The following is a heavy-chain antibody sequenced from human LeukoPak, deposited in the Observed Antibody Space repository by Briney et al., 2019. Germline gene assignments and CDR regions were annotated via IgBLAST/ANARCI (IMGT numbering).Heavy chain of an antibody. J-gene: IGHJ4*02. Sequence: GGSLRLSCAASGFTFSSYGMPWVGQAPGKGLEWVAFIRYDGSNKYYADSVKGRFTISRDNSKNTLYLQMNSLRAEDTAVYYCAKDRYYDIPFDYWGQGTLVTVSS. CDR1: GFTFSSYG. CDR2: IRYDGSNK. CDR3: AKDRYYDIPFDY. V-gene: IGHV3-30*02. D-gene: IGHD3-9*01.